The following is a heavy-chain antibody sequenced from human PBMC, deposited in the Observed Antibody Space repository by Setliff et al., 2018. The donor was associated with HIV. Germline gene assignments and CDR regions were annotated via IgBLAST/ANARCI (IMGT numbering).Heavy chain of an antibody. CDR3: ARGKWLVQNFYSYYMDV. CDR1: SGSISSYY. Sequence: PSETLSLTCTASSGSISSYYWIWIRQPPGKGLEWIGHIFYSGSTNHNPSLKSRVTISVDTSKNQFSLKLSSVTAADTAVYYCARGKWLVQNFYSYYMDVWGKGTTVTVSS. J-gene: IGHJ6*03. CDR2: IFYSGST. V-gene: IGHV4-59*01. D-gene: IGHD6-19*01.